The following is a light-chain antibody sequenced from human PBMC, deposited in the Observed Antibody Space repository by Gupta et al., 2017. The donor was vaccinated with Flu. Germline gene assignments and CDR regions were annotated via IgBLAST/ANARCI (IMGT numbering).Light chain of an antibody. CDR2: SNN. CDR3: AAWDDSLNGWV. V-gene: IGLV1-44*01. Sequence: SVLTQPPSASGTPGHRVTISCSGSSSNIGSNTVNWYQQLPGTAPKLLIYSNNQRPSGVPDRFSGSKSGTSASLAISGLQSEDEADYYCAAWDDSLNGWVFGGGTKLTVL. CDR1: SSNIGSNT. J-gene: IGLJ3*02.